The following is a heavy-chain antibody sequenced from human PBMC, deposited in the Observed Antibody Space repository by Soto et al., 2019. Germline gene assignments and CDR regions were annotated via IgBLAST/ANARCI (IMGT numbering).Heavy chain of an antibody. CDR2: ISYDGSNK. CDR3: AGRIDY. Sequence: QVQLVESGGGVVQPGRSLRLSCAASGFTFSSYAMHWVRQAPGKGLEWVAVISYDGSNKYYADSVKGRFTISRDNFKNTLYLQMNSLRAEDTAVYYCAGRIDYWGQGTLVTVSS. J-gene: IGHJ4*02. V-gene: IGHV3-30-3*01. CDR1: GFTFSSYA.